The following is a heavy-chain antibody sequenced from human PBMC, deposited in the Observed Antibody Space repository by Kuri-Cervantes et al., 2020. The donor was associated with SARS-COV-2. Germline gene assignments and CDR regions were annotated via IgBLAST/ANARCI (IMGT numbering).Heavy chain of an antibody. J-gene: IGHJ5*02. CDR3: ARSDIFDL. CDR1: GYDFSNYW. CDR2: IYPGDSNT. D-gene: IGHD3-9*01. Sequence: GESLKISCKASGYDFSNYWIGWVRQMPGKGLEWLGIIYPGDSNTRYSPFFLGQATISADKSIQTAFLHWNSLKASDTAMYYCARSDIFDLWGQGTLVTVSS. V-gene: IGHV5-51*01.